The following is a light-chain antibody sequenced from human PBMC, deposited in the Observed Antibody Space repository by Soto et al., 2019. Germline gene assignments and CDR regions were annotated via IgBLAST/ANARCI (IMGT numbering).Light chain of an antibody. Sequence: QSVLTQPPSVSGAPGQRVTISCTGSSSNIGADYDVPWYQQLPGTAPKLLIYGNSNRPSGVPDRFSGSKSDTSASLAITGLQAEDEADYYCQSYDSSLSAVVFGGGTKLTVL. CDR1: SSNIGADYD. J-gene: IGLJ3*02. CDR2: GNS. CDR3: QSYDSSLSAVV. V-gene: IGLV1-40*01.